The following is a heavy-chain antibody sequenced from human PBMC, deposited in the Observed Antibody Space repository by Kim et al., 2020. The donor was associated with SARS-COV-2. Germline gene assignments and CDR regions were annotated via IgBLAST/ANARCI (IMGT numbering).Heavy chain of an antibody. CDR3: ARGYLSGPFDW. D-gene: IGHD6-19*01. V-gene: IGHV3-20*03. CDR2: T. J-gene: IGHJ4*02. Sequence: TGYGDSVKGRLTISRDNAKTSLHLQMNSLGAEDTALYYCARGYLSGPFDWWGQGTLVTVSS.